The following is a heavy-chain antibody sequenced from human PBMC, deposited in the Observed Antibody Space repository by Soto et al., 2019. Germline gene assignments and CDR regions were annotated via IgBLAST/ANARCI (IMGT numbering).Heavy chain of an antibody. D-gene: IGHD2-2*01. J-gene: IGHJ4*02. Sequence: GGSLRLSGAASGFTFSSYGMHWVRQAPGKGLEWVAVISYDGSNKYYADSVKGRFTISRDNSKNTLYLQMSSLRAEDTAVYYCAKNPGYCSSTSCYFFFDCWGQGTLGTGSS. CDR1: GFTFSSYG. CDR2: ISYDGSNK. CDR3: AKNPGYCSSTSCYFFFDC. V-gene: IGHV3-30*18.